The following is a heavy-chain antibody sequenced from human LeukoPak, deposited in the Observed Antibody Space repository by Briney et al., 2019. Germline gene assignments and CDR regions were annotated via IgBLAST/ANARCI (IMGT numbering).Heavy chain of an antibody. CDR3: AREGIVGVITD. Sequence: PGGSLRLSCAASGFTFSSYWMHWVRQAPGKGLVWVSRINSDGSSTSYADSVKGRFTISRDISKNTVYLQMSSLRAEDTAIYYCAREGIVGVITDWGQGTLVTVSS. CDR2: INSDGSST. D-gene: IGHD1-26*01. CDR1: GFTFSSYW. J-gene: IGHJ4*02. V-gene: IGHV3-74*01.